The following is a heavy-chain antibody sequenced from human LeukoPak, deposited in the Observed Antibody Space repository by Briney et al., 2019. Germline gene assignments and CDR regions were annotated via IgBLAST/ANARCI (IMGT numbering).Heavy chain of an antibody. Sequence: SQTLSLTCAISGDSVSSNSAAWNWIRQSPSRGLEWLGRTYYRSKWYNDYAVSVKSRITINPDTSKNHFSLHLNSVTPEDTAVYYCAREDHIVLVSRDKIGTFDYWGQGTLVTVSS. CDR1: GDSVSSNSAA. CDR2: TYYRSKWYN. D-gene: IGHD2-8*02. J-gene: IGHJ4*02. CDR3: AREDHIVLVSRDKIGTFDY. V-gene: IGHV6-1*01.